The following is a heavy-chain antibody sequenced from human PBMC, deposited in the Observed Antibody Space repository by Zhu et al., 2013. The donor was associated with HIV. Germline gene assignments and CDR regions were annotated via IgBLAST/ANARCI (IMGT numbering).Heavy chain of an antibody. CDR1: GYTFTGYY. J-gene: IGHJ2*01. D-gene: IGHD6-13*01. V-gene: IGHV1-2*02. Sequence: QVQLVQSGAEVEKPGASVKVSCKASGYTFTGYYMHWVRQAPGQGLEWMGWINPNSGGTNYAQKFQGRVTMTRDTSITTAYMELSRLRSDDTAVYYCARVLAAAGTVPANWYFDLWGRGTLVTVSS. CDR2: INPNSGGT. CDR3: ARVLAAAGTVPANWYFDL.